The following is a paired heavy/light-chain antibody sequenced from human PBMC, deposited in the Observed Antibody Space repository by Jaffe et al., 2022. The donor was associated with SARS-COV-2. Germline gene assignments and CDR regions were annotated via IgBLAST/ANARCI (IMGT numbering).Heavy chain of an antibody. V-gene: IGHV4-61*02. CDR3: AREGYDFWSGYYSGGRFDP. J-gene: IGHJ5*02. CDR2: IYTSGST. D-gene: IGHD3-3*01. Sequence: QVQLQESGPGLVKPSQTLSLTCTVSGGSISSGTYYWNWIRQPAGKGLEWIGRIYTSGSTNYNPSLKSRVTISVDTSKNQFSLKLSSVTAADTAVYYCAREGYDFWSGYYSGGRFDPWGQGTLVTVSS. CDR1: GGSISSGTYY.
Light chain of an antibody. V-gene: IGKV1-39*01. CDR2: AAS. CDR1: QSISSY. J-gene: IGKJ1*01. Sequence: DIQMTQSPSSLSASVGDGVTITCRASQSISSYLNWYQQKPGKAPKLLIYAASNLQSGVPSRFSGSGSGTDFTLTISSLQPEDFATYYCQQSYSTPPTFGQGTTVEIK. CDR3: QQSYSTPPT.